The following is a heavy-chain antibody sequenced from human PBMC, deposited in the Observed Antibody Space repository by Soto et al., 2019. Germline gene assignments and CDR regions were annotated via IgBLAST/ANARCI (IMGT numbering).Heavy chain of an antibody. Sequence: EVQLVESGGGLVQPGRSLRLSCAASGFTFDDYAMHWVRQAPGKGLEWVSGISWNSGSIGYADSVKGRFTISRDNAKNSLYLQMNSLRAEDTALYYCAKGGRTPGGYWGQGTLVTVSS. V-gene: IGHV3-9*01. J-gene: IGHJ4*02. D-gene: IGHD2-8*02. CDR1: GFTFDDYA. CDR2: ISWNSGSI. CDR3: AKGGRTPGGY.